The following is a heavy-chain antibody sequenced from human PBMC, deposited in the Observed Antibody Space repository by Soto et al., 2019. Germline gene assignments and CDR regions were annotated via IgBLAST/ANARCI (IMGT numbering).Heavy chain of an antibody. V-gene: IGHV2-5*02. D-gene: IGHD2-8*01. CDR1: GFALTTTGVF. Sequence: SCPTLVNPTHTLTLACTFSGFALTTTGVFVAWIRKPPGKALEWLALIYWDDGKRYSPSPSLKNRLTITKDTSKNQVVLTMANMDPMDTATYYCAHRPYNGGSRPFDFWGQGTLVTVSS. CDR2: IYWDDGK. J-gene: IGHJ4*02. CDR3: AHRPYNGGSRPFDF.